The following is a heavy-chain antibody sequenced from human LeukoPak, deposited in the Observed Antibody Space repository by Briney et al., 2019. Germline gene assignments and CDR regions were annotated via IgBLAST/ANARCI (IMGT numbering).Heavy chain of an antibody. CDR2: ISSIGSTI. D-gene: IGHD2-2*01. V-gene: IGHV3-48*03. CDR1: GLTFSRYE. J-gene: IGHJ6*04. Sequence: GGSLRLSCAASGLTFSRYEMNWVRQAPGTGLERVSYISSIGSTIYYADSVKGRFTISRDNAKNSLYLQMNSLRAEDTAVYYCARDQVVPAARGVYYYYGMDVWGKGTTVTVSS. CDR3: ARDQVVPAARGVYYYYGMDV.